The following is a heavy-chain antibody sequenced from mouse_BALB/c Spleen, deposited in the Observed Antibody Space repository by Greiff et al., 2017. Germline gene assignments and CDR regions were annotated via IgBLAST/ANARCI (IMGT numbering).Heavy chain of an antibody. CDR1: GYTFTSYW. D-gene: IGHD2-14*01. Sequence: VQLQQSGTVLARPGASVKMSCKASGYTFTSYWMHWVKQRPGPGLEWIGYINPSTGYTEYNQKFKDKATLTADKSSSTAYMQLSSLTSEDSAVYYCAHRYDVGYAMDDWGQGTSVTVSS. CDR3: AHRYDVGYAMDD. J-gene: IGHJ4*01. CDR2: INPSTGYT. V-gene: IGHV1-4*01.